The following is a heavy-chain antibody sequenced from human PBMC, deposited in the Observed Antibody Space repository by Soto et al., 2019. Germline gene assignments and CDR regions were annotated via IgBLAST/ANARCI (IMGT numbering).Heavy chain of an antibody. J-gene: IGHJ6*02. CDR3: ARDNTPLTPVSNYNYGTDI. CDR1: RGTFGSYG. V-gene: IGHV1-69*01. CDR2: IIPLLNRV. Sequence: QVQLVQSGAEMKKPGSSVRVSCKASRGTFGSYGLSWVRQAPGQGLEWMGGIIPLLNRVAYEEKFRGRATQTADASTRKAYLDLVSLTSEDTAVYYCARDNTPLTPVSNYNYGTDICGQGTTVSVSS. D-gene: IGHD4-17*01.